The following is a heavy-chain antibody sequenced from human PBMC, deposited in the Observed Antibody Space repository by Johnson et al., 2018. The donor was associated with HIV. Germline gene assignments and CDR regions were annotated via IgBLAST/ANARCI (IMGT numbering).Heavy chain of an antibody. CDR2: IGTAGDT. J-gene: IGHJ3*02. CDR1: GFTFSSYD. CDR3: AKGRLVGATTYDAFDI. D-gene: IGHD1-26*01. Sequence: MLLVESGGGVVQPGRSLRLYCAASGFTFSSYDMHWVRQATGKGLEWVSAIGTAGDTYYPGSVKGRFTISRENAKNSLYLQMNSLRAGDTAVYYCAKGRLVGATTYDAFDIWGQGTMVTVSS. V-gene: IGHV3-13*01.